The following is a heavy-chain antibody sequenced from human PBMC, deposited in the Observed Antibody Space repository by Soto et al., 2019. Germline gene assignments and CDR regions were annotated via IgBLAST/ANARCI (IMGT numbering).Heavy chain of an antibody. Sequence: PGGSLRLSCAVSGFTFSDYAMSWVRQAPGKGLEWVSSLSGSGSSTYYADSVSGRFTISRDNLKNTVYLQVNSLRVEDTAIYYCAKGGEPRSYYYAMHVWGQGTTVTVSS. J-gene: IGHJ6*02. V-gene: IGHV3-23*01. CDR1: GFTFSDYA. D-gene: IGHD1-26*01. CDR3: AKGGEPRSYYYAMHV. CDR2: LSGSGSST.